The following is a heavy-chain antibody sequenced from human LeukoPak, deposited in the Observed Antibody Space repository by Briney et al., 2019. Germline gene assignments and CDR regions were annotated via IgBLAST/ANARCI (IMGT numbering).Heavy chain of an antibody. CDR2: ISSSSSYI. Sequence: GGSLRLSCAASGFTFSSYSMNWVRQAPGKGLEWVSSISSSSSYIYYADSVKGRFTISRDNAKNSLYLQMNSLRAEGTAVYYCARDRGLRLGELSFGSLYFDYWGQGTLVTVSS. D-gene: IGHD3-16*02. CDR3: ARDRGLRLGELSFGSLYFDY. CDR1: GFTFSSYS. J-gene: IGHJ4*02. V-gene: IGHV3-21*01.